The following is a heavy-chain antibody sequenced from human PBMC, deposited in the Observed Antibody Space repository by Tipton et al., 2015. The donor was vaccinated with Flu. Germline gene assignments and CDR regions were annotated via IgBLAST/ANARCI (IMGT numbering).Heavy chain of an antibody. Sequence: SLRLSCAVSGFTFRNYWMTWVRQAPGKGLEWVANIKQDGSEKYYVASVKGRFTISRDNARNSLFVQMNSLRVEDTAVYYCARLSFYDVDLKNHYFEDWGQGALVTVSS. D-gene: IGHD3-10*02. CDR1: GFTFRNYW. V-gene: IGHV3-7*01. J-gene: IGHJ4*02. CDR3: ARLSFYDVDLKNHYFED. CDR2: IKQDGSEK.